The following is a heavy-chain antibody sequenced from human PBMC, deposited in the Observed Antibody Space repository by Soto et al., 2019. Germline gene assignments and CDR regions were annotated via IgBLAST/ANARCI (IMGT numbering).Heavy chain of an antibody. V-gene: IGHV4-31*03. J-gene: IGHJ5*02. CDR2: ISYSGST. CDR3: ARGLYDP. CDR1: GGSISSGGYS. Sequence: QVQLQESGPCLVKPSQTLSLTCTVSGGSISSGGYSWSWIRQHPGKGLEWIGYISYSGSTYYNPSLISRVTISVDTSKNQFSLKLSSVTAADTAVYYCARGLYDPWSQGTLVTVSS.